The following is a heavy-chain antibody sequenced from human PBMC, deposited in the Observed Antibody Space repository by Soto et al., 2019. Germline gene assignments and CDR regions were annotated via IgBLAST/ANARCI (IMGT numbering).Heavy chain of an antibody. CDR3: ARDGSTNGMDV. D-gene: IGHD2-8*01. V-gene: IGHV3-30-3*01. J-gene: IGHJ6*02. CDR2: ILYDGSNK. CDR1: GFTFNNYA. Sequence: QVQLVESGGGVVQPGRSLRLSCAASGFTFNNYAIHWVRQAPGKGLEWVAVILYDGSNKFYADSVRGRFTISRDNSKNTLYLQVNSLRSEDTAVYYCARDGSTNGMDVWGQGTTVTVSS.